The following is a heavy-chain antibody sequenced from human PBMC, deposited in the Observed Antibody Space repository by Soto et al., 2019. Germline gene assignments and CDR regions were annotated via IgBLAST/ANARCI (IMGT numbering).Heavy chain of an antibody. CDR3: ARYWHSYSLNYYRGMDV. J-gene: IGHJ6*02. V-gene: IGHV5-51*01. CDR1: GYSFTSYW. Sequence: GESLKISCKGSGYSFTSYWIGWVRQMPGKGLEWMGIIYPADSDTRYSPSSQGQVTISADKSISTAYLQWSSLKASDTAMYFCARYWHSYSLNYYRGMDVWGQGTTVTVSS. CDR2: IYPADSDT. D-gene: IGHD5-18*01.